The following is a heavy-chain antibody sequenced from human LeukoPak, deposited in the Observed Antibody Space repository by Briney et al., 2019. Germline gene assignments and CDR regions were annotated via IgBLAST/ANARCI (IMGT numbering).Heavy chain of an antibody. CDR2: IKLGGSEI. CDR1: GFTFASHW. CDR3: VRDRGDY. J-gene: IGHJ4*02. V-gene: IGHV3-7*01. Sequence: GGSLRLSCAASGFTFASHWMNGVRQAPGRGLEWVANIKLGGSEIYYVDSVKGRFTISRDDTKNSLYLQMESLRDEDTAIYYCVRDRGDYWGQGTLVTVSS.